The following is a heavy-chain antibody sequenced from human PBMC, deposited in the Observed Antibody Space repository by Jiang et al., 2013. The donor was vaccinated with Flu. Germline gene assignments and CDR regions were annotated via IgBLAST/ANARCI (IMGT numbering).Heavy chain of an antibody. CDR2: IYYSGST. J-gene: IGHJ4*02. V-gene: IGHV4-39*07. Sequence: IYYSGSTYYNPSLKSRVTISVDTSKNQFSLKLSSVTAADTAVYYCARRRSGSYYEDYWGQGTLVTVSS. D-gene: IGHD1-26*01. CDR3: ARRRSGSYYEDY.